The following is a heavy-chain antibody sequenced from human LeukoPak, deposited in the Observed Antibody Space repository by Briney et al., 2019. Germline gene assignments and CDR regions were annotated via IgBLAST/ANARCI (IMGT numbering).Heavy chain of an antibody. CDR3: ARGSYYDSSGYNY. D-gene: IGHD3-22*01. Sequence: ASVKVSCKASGYTLTGYYMHWVRQAPGQGLEWMGRINPNSGGTNYAQKFQGRVTMTRDTSISTAYMELSRLRSDNTAVYYCARGSYYDSSGYNYWGQGTLVTVSS. J-gene: IGHJ4*02. CDR1: GYTLTGYY. CDR2: INPNSGGT. V-gene: IGHV1-2*06.